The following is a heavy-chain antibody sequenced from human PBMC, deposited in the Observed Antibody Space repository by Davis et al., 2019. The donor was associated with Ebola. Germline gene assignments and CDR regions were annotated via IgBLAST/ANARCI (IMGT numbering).Heavy chain of an antibody. D-gene: IGHD4-17*01. CDR1: GGTFSSYA. CDR3: ARVKGVTTSYYYGMDV. Sequence: AASVKVSCKASGGTFSSYAISWVRQAPGQGLEWMGGIIPIFGTANYAQKFQGRVTITADESTSTAYMELSSLRSEDTAVYYCARVKGVTTSYYYGMDVWGQGTTVTVSS. V-gene: IGHV1-69*13. CDR2: IIPIFGTA. J-gene: IGHJ6*02.